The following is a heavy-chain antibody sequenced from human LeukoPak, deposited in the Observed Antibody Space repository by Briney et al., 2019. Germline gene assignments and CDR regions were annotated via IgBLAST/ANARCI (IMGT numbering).Heavy chain of an antibody. CDR2: XXXIFGTA. D-gene: IGHD1-1*01. V-gene: IGHV1-69*01. CDR1: XXXXSSYA. J-gene: IGHJ4*02. Sequence: CXXXXXXXSSYAISWVRQXPGXXLEWMXXXXXIFGTANYAQKFQGRVTITADESTSTAYMELSSLRSEDTAVYYCARDHRPGPYNWNDGGFDYWGQGTLVTVSS. CDR3: ARDHRPGPYNWNDGGFDY.